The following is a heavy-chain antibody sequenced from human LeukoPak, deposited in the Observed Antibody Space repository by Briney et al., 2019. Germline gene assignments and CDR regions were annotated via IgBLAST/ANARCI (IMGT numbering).Heavy chain of an antibody. Sequence: GVSLRLSCAASGFTFSSYAMSWIRQAPGKGLEWVSAVSGSGGSTYSADSVKGRFIISRDNSKNTVYLQMNSLRTEDTAVYYCAKGQVRGTTVVTIDYWGQGTLVTVSS. J-gene: IGHJ4*02. CDR1: GFTFSSYA. CDR3: AKGQVRGTTVVTIDY. CDR2: VSGSGGST. V-gene: IGHV3-23*01. D-gene: IGHD4-23*01.